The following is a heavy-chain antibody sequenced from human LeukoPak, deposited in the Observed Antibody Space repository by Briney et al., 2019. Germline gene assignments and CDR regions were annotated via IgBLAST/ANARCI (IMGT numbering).Heavy chain of an antibody. V-gene: IGHV3-53*01. CDR3: ARDHYGSGSSYFDY. CDR2: IYSGGST. CDR1: GFTVSSNY. D-gene: IGHD3-10*01. J-gene: IGHJ4*02. Sequence: PGGSLRLSCAASGFTVSSNYMSWVRQAPGKGLEWVSVIYSGGSTYYADSVKGRFTISRDNSKNTLYPQMNSLRAEDTAVYYCARDHYGSGSSYFDYWGQGTLVTVSS.